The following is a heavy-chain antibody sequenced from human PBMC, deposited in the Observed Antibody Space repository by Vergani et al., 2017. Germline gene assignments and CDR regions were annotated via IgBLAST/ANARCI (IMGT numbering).Heavy chain of an antibody. V-gene: IGHV3-48*03. CDR3: ARGEDGTTPLSDY. CDR1: GFTFSSYE. CDR2: ISSSGSTI. Sequence: EVQLVESGGGLVQPGGSLRLSCAASGFTFSSYEMNWVRQAPGKGLEWVSYISSSGSTIYYADSVKGRFTISRDNAKNSLYLQMNSLRAEDMAVYYCARGEDGTTPLSDYWGQGTLVTVSS. J-gene: IGHJ4*02. D-gene: IGHD1-1*01.